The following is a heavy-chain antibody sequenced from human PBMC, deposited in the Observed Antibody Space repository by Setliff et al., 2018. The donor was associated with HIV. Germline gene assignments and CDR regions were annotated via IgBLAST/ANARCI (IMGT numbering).Heavy chain of an antibody. CDR3: ARSSRVVYAMVDYYYMDV. V-gene: IGHV4-34*01. Sequence: SETLSLTCAVYSSSLTAYYWGWTRPPAGQGLEGFGEITQSGSTVYTPSRKGRVTISIYTVKKQCSLRLTSVTAAYTAIYYCARSSRVVYAMVDYYYMDVWGTGTTVTVSS. CDR1: SSSLTAYY. D-gene: IGHD2-8*02. J-gene: IGHJ6*03. CDR2: ITQSGST.